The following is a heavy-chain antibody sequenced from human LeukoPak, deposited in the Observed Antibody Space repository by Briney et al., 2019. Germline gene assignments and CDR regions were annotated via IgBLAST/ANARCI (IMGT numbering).Heavy chain of an antibody. D-gene: IGHD2-2*01. CDR3: ARGGLGYCSSTSCRHLPNFDY. J-gene: IGHJ4*02. Sequence: KPGGSLRLSCAASGFIFSDSYMSWIRQPPGKGLEWIGEINHSGSTNYNPSLKSRVTISVDTSKNQFSLKLSSVTAADTAVYYCARGGLGYCSSTSCRHLPNFDYWGQGTLVTVSS. CDR1: GFIFSDSY. CDR2: INHSGST. V-gene: IGHV4-34*01.